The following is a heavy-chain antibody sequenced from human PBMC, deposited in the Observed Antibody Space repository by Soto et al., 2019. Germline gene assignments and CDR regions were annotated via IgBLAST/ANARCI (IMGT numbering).Heavy chain of an antibody. CDR2: ISAYNGNT. J-gene: IGHJ3*02. CDR3: ARGNRIEAFDI. V-gene: IGHV1-18*01. Sequence: ASVKVSCKASGYTFPSYGISWVRQAPGQGLEWMGWISAYNGNTNYAQNHQGRVTMTTDTSTSTANMELRSLRSDVTAVYYCARGNRIEAFDIWGQGTMVTVSS. D-gene: IGHD2-15*01. CDR1: GYTFPSYG.